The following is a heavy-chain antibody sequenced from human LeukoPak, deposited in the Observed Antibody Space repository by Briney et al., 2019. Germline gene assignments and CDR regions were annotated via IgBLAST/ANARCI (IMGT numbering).Heavy chain of an antibody. CDR3: ARSRGAVTGALQH. Sequence: SETLSLTCTVSGGSISSYYWSWIRQPPGKGLEWIGYIYYSGSTNYNPSLKSRVTISVDTSKNQFSLKLSSVTAADTAVYYCARSRGAVTGALQHWGQGTLVTVSS. D-gene: IGHD1-14*01. CDR1: GGSISSYY. V-gene: IGHV4-59*08. J-gene: IGHJ1*01. CDR2: IYYSGST.